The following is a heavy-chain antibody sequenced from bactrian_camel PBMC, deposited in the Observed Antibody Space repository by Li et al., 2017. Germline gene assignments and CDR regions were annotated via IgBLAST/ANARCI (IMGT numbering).Heavy chain of an antibody. D-gene: IGHD3*01. CDR1: GSSYSTYC. CDR2: VDSDGSP. V-gene: IGHV3S53*01. CDR3: KIMGSGPCYRPG. J-gene: IGHJ4*01. Sequence: HVQLVESGGGSVQAGGSLRLTCTASGSSYSTYCVGWFRQVVGSEREGLAAVDSDGSPVYADSLKGRFTISVDKAKDTVFLQMNRLKPEDTAEYICKIMGSGPCYRPGWGQGTQVT.